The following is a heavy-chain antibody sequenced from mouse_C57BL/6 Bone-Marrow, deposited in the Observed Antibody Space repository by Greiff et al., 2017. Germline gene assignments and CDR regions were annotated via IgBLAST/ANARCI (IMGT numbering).Heavy chain of an antibody. CDR2: MHPNGGSP. D-gene: IGHD2-4*01. CDR1: GYTFTNYW. J-gene: IGHJ4*01. V-gene: IGHV1-64*01. Sequence: QVQLQPPGAELVKPGASVKLSCKASGYTFTNYWMHWVKQRPGQGLEWIGMMHPNGGSPDYNEKFKSEATLSVEQSSRTAYMELSSLTSVDSAVNYCASSYDYAYYTMDYWGQGTSVTVSS. CDR3: ASSYDYAYYTMDY.